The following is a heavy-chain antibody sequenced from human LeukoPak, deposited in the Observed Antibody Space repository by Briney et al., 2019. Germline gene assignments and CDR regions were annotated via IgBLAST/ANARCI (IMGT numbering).Heavy chain of an antibody. CDR2: ISGSGGST. Sequence: GGSLRLSCAASGLTFSTYAMSWVRQAPGKGLEWVSAISGSGGSTYYADSVKGRFTISRDNSKNTLYLQMNSLRAEDTAVYYCAKDGGFIVVVPEATFDPWGQGTLVTVS. V-gene: IGHV3-23*01. CDR1: GLTFSTYA. D-gene: IGHD2-2*01. CDR3: AKDGGFIVVVPEATFDP. J-gene: IGHJ5*02.